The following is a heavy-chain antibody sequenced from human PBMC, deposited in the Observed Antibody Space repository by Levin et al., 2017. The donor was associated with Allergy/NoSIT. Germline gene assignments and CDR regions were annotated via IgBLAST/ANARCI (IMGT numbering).Heavy chain of an antibody. J-gene: IGHJ6*02. Sequence: PGGSLRLSCAASGFTFSSFEMNWVRQAPGKGLEWVSYIDFSGSTIKYADSVKGRFTISRDNAKNSLYLQMNSLTAEDTAVYYCARDIPTSGYYYYYGLDVWGQGTTVTVSS. CDR1: GFTFSSFE. CDR2: IDFSGSTI. CDR3: ARDIPTSGYYYYYGLDV. D-gene: IGHD2-2*02. V-gene: IGHV3-48*03.